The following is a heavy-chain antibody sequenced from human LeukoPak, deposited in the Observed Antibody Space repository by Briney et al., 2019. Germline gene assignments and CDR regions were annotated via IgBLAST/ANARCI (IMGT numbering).Heavy chain of an antibody. CDR2: ISTTGYTI. V-gene: IGHV3-11*04. J-gene: IGHJ6*03. Sequence: GGSLRLSCEASGFTFSDFYMSWIRQAPGQGLEWLSYISTTGYTIYYADSVKGRFTISRDSTQNSLFLQMDSLRVEDTAVYYCARDYASEYMDVWGKGTTVTVSS. CDR1: GFTFSDFY. D-gene: IGHD3-16*01. CDR3: ARDYASEYMDV.